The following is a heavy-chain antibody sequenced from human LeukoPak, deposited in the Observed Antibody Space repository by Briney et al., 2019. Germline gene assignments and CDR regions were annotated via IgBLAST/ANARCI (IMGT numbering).Heavy chain of an antibody. V-gene: IGHV1-24*01. CDR1: GYTLTELS. CDR2: FDPEDGET. Sequence: AASVNVSCKVSGYTLTELSMHWVRPAPGKGLEWMGGFDPEDGETIYAQKFQGRVTMTEDTSTDTAYMELSSLRSEDTAVYYCATSGGSRDYFDYWGQGTLVTVSS. CDR3: ATSGGSRDYFDY. D-gene: IGHD3-10*01. J-gene: IGHJ4*02.